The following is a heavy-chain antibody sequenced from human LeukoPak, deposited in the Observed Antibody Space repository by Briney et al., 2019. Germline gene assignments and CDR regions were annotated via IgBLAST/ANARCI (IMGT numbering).Heavy chain of an antibody. D-gene: IGHD1-1*01. Sequence: GGSLRLSCAASGFTFSDHYMDWVRQAPGKGLEWVGRIRNRASSYTTQYAASMKARFTISRDDSENSLYLQMNSLKTDDTAVYYCVRVWRGYYFDSWGQGALVTVSS. J-gene: IGHJ4*02. CDR3: VRVWRGYYFDS. CDR2: IRNRASSYTT. CDR1: GFTFSDHY. V-gene: IGHV3-72*01.